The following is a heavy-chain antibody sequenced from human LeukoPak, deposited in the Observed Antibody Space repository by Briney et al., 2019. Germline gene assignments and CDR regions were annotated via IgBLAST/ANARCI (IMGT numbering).Heavy chain of an antibody. D-gene: IGHD3-22*01. J-gene: IGHJ6*03. CDR2: IIPIFGTA. CDR1: GGTFSSYA. CDR3: ARDRGYDPPHYMDV. Sequence: SVKVSCKASGGTFSSYAISWVRQAPGQGLEWMGGIIPIFGTANYAQKFQGRVTITADESTSTAYMELSSLRSEDTAVYYCARDRGYDPPHYMDVWGKGTTVTVSS. V-gene: IGHV1-69*01.